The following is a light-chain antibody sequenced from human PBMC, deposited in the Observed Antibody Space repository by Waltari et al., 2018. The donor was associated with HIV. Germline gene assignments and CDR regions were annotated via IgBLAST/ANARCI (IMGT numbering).Light chain of an antibody. CDR3: ATWDDSLSGWV. CDR1: SSNIGNNF. V-gene: IGLV1-47*01. CDR2: RND. Sequence: QSVLTQPPSASGTPGQRVTISCSGSSSNIGNNFIYWYQQFPGTAPKLLIYRNDRRPSGVPDRFSGSKSGTSASLAISGLRSEDEADYYCATWDDSLSGWVFSGGTKLTVL. J-gene: IGLJ3*02.